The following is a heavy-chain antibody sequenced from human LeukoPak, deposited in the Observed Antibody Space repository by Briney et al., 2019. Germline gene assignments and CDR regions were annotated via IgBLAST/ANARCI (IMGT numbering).Heavy chain of an antibody. CDR2: LKSITDGGTT. Sequence: KPGGPLRLSCAASGFTYKNAWMYWVREAPGKRPEWVGRLKSITDGGTTDYAAPVKGRFTISRDVSKNTLYLQMNSLKTEDTAVYYCTTQGTGYYYFDYWGQGTLVTVSS. CDR3: TTQGTGYYYFDY. J-gene: IGHJ4*02. V-gene: IGHV3-15*01. CDR1: GFTYKNAW. D-gene: IGHD3-9*01.